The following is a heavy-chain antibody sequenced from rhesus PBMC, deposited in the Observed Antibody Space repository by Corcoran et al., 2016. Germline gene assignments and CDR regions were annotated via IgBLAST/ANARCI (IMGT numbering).Heavy chain of an antibody. J-gene: IGHJ4*01. CDR3: ARDGDSSWSVFDY. D-gene: IGHD6-13*01. Sequence: QVQLQESGPGVVKSSETLSLTCAVSGGSISDSYRWSWIRQPPGKGLEWIGYIYGIITSTNYNPSLKSRVTISKDTSKNQFSLKLSSVTAADAAVFYCARDGDSSWSVFDYWGQGVLVTVSS. V-gene: IGHV4S10*01. CDR1: GGSISDSYR. CDR2: IYGIITST.